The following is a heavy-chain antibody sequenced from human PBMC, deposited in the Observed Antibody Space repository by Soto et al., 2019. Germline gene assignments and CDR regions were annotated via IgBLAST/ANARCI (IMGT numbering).Heavy chain of an antibody. CDR3: AKDKVCSGGSCYYDY. CDR1: GFTFSSYT. Sequence: EVQLLEAGGDLIQPGGSLRLSCAASGFTFSSYTMTWVRQAPGKGLEWVSAINGGGGSTYYADSVKGRFTISRDNSKDTLDLQMNSLRAEETAVDYCAKDKVCSGGSCYYDYWGQGTLVTVSS. J-gene: IGHJ4*02. D-gene: IGHD2-15*01. CDR2: INGGGGST. V-gene: IGHV3-23*01.